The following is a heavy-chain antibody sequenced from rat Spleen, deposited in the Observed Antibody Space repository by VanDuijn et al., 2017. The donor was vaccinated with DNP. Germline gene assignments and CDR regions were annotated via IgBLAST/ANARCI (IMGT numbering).Heavy chain of an antibody. Sequence: EVQLVESGGGLVQPGRSMKLSCAASGFTFSNYDMAWVRQAPKKGLEWVATISYDGSSTYYRDSVKGRFTISRDNAKSPLYLQMDSLRSEDTATYYGQTAGENYYSSYIYRYDMDAWGQGTSVTVSS. V-gene: IGHV5-7*01. J-gene: IGHJ4*01. CDR3: QTAGENYYSSYIYRYDMDA. CDR1: GFTFSNYD. CDR2: ISYDGSST. D-gene: IGHD1-2*01.